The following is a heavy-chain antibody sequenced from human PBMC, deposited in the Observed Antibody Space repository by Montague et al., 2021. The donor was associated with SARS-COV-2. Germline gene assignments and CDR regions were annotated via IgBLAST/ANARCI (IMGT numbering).Heavy chain of an antibody. CDR2: ISWSSNSM. Sequence: SLRLSCAASGFTLDDYAMHWVRQAPGKALEWVSGISWSSNSMGYGYSVKGRFTISRDNAKNSLSLQMNSLRQGPIGLPPGTLLQEHLWG. V-gene: IGHV3-9*01. CDR1: GFTLDDYA. CDR3: TLLQEHL. J-gene: IGHJ6*01.